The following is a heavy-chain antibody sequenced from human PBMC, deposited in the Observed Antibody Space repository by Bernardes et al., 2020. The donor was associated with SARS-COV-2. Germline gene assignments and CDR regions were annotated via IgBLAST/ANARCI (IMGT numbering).Heavy chain of an antibody. CDR1: GGSISSYY. D-gene: IGHD2-2*01. CDR3: ARGGPALLYYYYYGMDV. Sequence: SETLSLTCTVSGGSISSYYWSWIRQPPGKGLAWTGYIYYRGSTNYNPSLKSPVTISVDTSKNQFSLKLSSLTAADTAVYYCARGGPALLYYYYYGMDVWGQGTTVTVSS. CDR2: IYYRGST. J-gene: IGHJ6*02. V-gene: IGHV4-59*01.